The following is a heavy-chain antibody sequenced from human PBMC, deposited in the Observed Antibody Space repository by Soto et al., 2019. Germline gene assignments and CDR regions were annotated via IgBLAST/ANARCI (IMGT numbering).Heavy chain of an antibody. CDR2: ILYDGSNK. Sequence: QVQLVESGGGVVQPGRSLRLSCAASGFTFSSYAMHWVRQAPGKGLEWVAVILYDGSNKYYADSVKGRFTSSRDNSKNTRSLQMNSLRAEDTAVYYCARDPSGRYTIFAYWGQGTLVTVSS. V-gene: IGHV3-30-3*01. CDR3: ARDPSGRYTIFAY. CDR1: GFTFSSYA. D-gene: IGHD6-19*01. J-gene: IGHJ4*02.